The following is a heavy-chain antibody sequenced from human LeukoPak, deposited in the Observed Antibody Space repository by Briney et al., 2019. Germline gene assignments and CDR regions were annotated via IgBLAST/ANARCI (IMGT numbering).Heavy chain of an antibody. J-gene: IGHJ4*02. D-gene: IGHD1-26*01. CDR3: AKDTELLRSYYFDY. V-gene: IGHV3-9*01. CDR2: ISWNSGSI. CDR1: GFTFDDYA. Sequence: PGGSLRLSCAASGFTFDDYAMHWVRQAPGKGLEWVSGISWNSGSIGYADSVKGRFTISRDNAENSLYLQMNSLRAEDTALYYCAKDTELLRSYYFDYWGQGTLVTVSS.